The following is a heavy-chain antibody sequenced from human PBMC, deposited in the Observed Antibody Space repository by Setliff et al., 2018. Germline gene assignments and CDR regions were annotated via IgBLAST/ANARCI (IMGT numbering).Heavy chain of an antibody. J-gene: IGHJ6*02. CDR2: IQKSGGT. Sequence: ETLSLTCNVSGVSISSYYWSWIRQPPGKGLESIGYIQKSGGTNYNPALKSRVTISVDTSTNQFSLKLRSVTAADTAVYYCARLSWNGLRYYGLDVWGQGTTVT. CDR3: ARLSWNGLRYYGLDV. V-gene: IGHV4-59*01. CDR1: GVSISSYY. D-gene: IGHD3-3*01.